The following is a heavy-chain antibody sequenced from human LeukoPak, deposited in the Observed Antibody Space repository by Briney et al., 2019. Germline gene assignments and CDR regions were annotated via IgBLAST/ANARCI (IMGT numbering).Heavy chain of an antibody. V-gene: IGHV1-18*01. Sequence: ASVKVSCKASGYTFTSYGISWVRQAPGQGLEWMGWISAYNGNTNYAQKLRGRVTMTTDTSTSTAYMELRSLRSDDTAVYYCAKDRGWYYYDSSGYNWFDPWGQGTLVTVSS. CDR1: GYTFTSYG. J-gene: IGHJ5*02. D-gene: IGHD3-22*01. CDR2: ISAYNGNT. CDR3: AKDRGWYYYDSSGYNWFDP.